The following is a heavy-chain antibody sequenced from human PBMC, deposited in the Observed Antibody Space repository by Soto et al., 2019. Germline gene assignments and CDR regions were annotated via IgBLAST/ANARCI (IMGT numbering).Heavy chain of an antibody. D-gene: IGHD1-7*01. J-gene: IGHJ5*02. CDR1: GASINSSAW. V-gene: IGHV4-4*02. Sequence: WETLSLTCNVSGASINSSAWWSLVRQAPGRGLEWIGDIYRGGNTNYNPTLKSRLIVSIDKSKNQFSLNLNSVTAADTAIYYCARDKGGTSTSWGQGALVTVSS. CDR2: IYRGGNT. CDR3: ARDKGGTSTS.